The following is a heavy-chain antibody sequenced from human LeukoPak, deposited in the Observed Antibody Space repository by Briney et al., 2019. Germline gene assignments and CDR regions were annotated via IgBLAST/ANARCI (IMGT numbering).Heavy chain of an antibody. V-gene: IGHV3-48*03. CDR1: GFTFSSYE. CDR3: AKDYYYGSGSYWGAFDI. D-gene: IGHD3-10*01. J-gene: IGHJ3*02. Sequence: GGSLRLSCAASGFTFSSYEMNWVRQAPGKGLEWVSYISSSGSTIYYADSVKGRFTISRDNSKNTLYLQMNSLRAEDTAVYYCAKDYYYGSGSYWGAFDIWGQGTMVTVSS. CDR2: ISSSGSTI.